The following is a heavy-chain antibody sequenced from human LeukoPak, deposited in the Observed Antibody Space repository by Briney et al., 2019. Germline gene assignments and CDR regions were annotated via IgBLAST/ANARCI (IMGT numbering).Heavy chain of an antibody. V-gene: IGHV1-18*01. CDR3: ARENPAYDFWSGYPKGHFDY. J-gene: IGHJ4*02. CDR1: GYTFTSYG. Sequence: ASVKVSCKASGYTFTSYGISWVRQAPGQGLEWMGWISAYNGNTNYAQKLQGRVTMTTDTSTSTAYMELRSLRSDDTAVYYCARENPAYDFWSGYPKGHFDYWGQGTLVTVSS. D-gene: IGHD3-3*01. CDR2: ISAYNGNT.